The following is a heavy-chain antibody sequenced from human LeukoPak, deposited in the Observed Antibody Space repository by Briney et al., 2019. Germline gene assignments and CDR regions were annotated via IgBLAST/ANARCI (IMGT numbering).Heavy chain of an antibody. D-gene: IGHD3-10*01. V-gene: IGHV3-21*01. CDR2: ISSSSSYI. Sequence: GGSLRLSCAASGFTFSSYSMNWVRQAPGKGLEWVSSISSSSSYIYYADSVKGRFTISRDNAKNSLYLQMNSLRAEDTAVYYCAGDDESEVGNFDYWGQGTLVTVSS. J-gene: IGHJ4*02. CDR1: GFTFSSYS. CDR3: AGDDESEVGNFDY.